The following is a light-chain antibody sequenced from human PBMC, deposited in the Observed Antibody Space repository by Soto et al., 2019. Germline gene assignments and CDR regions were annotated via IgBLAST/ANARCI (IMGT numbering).Light chain of an antibody. CDR2: EVS. J-gene: IGLJ1*01. Sequence: QSALTQPPSVSGSPGQSVTISCTGTSSDVGSYNRVSWYQQPPGTAPKLMIYEVSNRPSGVPDRFSGSKSGNTAPLTISGLQAEDEADYYCSLYTSRRGVFGTGTKVTVL. CDR3: SLYTSRRGV. CDR1: SSDVGSYNR. V-gene: IGLV2-18*01.